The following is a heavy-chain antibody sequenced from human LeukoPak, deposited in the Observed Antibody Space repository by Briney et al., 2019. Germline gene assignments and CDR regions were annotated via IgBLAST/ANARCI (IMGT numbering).Heavy chain of an antibody. V-gene: IGHV5-51*01. Sequence: PGESLKISCKGSGYSFTSYWIGWVRQMPGKGLEWMGVIYPDDSDTRYSPSFQGQVTISADKSISTAFLQWSSLKASDTAMYYCARRYCSSTFCHGAFDIWGQGTMVTVSS. CDR3: ARRYCSSTFCHGAFDI. CDR2: IYPDDSDT. CDR1: GYSFTSYW. D-gene: IGHD2-2*01. J-gene: IGHJ3*02.